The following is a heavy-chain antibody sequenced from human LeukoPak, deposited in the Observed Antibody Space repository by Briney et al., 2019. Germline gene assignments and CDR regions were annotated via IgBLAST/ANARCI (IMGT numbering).Heavy chain of an antibody. D-gene: IGHD3-10*01. Sequence: GESLRLSCLTSGFTFTTSYMDWVRQAPGKGLEWVAGMNPDGTTVCYVDSVKGRFTVSRDNAKNSLYLQMNNLRVEDTAVYYCARDPAFGAIDYWGQGTLVTV. CDR3: ARDPAFGAIDY. CDR1: GFTFTTSY. J-gene: IGHJ4*02. V-gene: IGHV3-7*01. CDR2: MNPDGTTV.